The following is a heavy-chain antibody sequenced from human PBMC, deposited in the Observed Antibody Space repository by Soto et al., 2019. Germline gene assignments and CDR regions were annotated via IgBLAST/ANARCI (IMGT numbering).Heavy chain of an antibody. D-gene: IGHD3-16*01. Sequence: PSETLSLTCTVSGDSIKHFYFSWIRQPPGKGLEWIGYIYYSGATNYNPSLKSRVTILKNQFSLNLRSVTAADTAVYYCVRGETKAHFDYWGQGILVTVSS. CDR2: IYYSGAT. J-gene: IGHJ4*02. CDR1: GDSIKHFY. CDR3: VRGETKAHFDY. V-gene: IGHV4-59*01.